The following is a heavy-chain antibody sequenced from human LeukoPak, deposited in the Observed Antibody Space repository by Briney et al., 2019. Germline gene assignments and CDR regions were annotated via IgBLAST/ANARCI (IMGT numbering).Heavy chain of an antibody. CDR1: GHTFTGYY. J-gene: IGHJ4*02. Sequence: ASVKVSCKASGHTFTGYYMHWVRQAPGQGLEWMGWINPNSGGTNYAQKFQGRVTMTRDTSISTAYMELSRLRSDDTAVYYCARGEQLVSVGGDYWGQGTLVTVSS. D-gene: IGHD6-13*01. CDR2: INPNSGGT. CDR3: ARGEQLVSVGGDY. V-gene: IGHV1-2*02.